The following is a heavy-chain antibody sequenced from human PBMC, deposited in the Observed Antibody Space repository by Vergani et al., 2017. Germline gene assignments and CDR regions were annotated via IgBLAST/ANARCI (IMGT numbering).Heavy chain of an antibody. J-gene: IGHJ4*02. Sequence: QLQLQESGPGLVKPSETLSLTCTVSVGSISSSSYYWGWIRQPPGKGLEWIGSIYYSGRTYYNPSLKSRFTISVATSTNQFSLKLSSVTGADTAVYYCARASFYYDSSGYSSIGFDYWGQGTLVTVSS. V-gene: IGHV4-39*07. CDR1: VGSISSSSYY. D-gene: IGHD3-22*01. CDR2: IYYSGRT. CDR3: ARASFYYDSSGYSSIGFDY.